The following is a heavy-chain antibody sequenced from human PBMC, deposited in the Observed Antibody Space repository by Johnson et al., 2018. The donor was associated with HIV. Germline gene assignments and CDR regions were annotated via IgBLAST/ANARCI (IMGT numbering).Heavy chain of an antibody. CDR1: GFTFSSYA. J-gene: IGHJ3*02. D-gene: IGHD3-16*01. CDR2: ISYDGSNK. CDR3: ARGSRYTHDNDDVYLLHAFDI. V-gene: IGHV3-30-3*01. Sequence: QVQLVESGGGLVQPGGSLRLSCAASGFTFSSYAMSWVRQAPGKGLEWVAVISYDGSNKYYADSVKGRFTISRDNSKNTLYLQVNSLRAEDTAVYYCARGSRYTHDNDDVYLLHAFDIWGQGTVVTVSS.